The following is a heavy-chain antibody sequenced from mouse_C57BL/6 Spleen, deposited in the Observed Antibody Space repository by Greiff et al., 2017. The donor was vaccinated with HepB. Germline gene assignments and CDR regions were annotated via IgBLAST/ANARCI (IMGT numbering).Heavy chain of an antibody. V-gene: IGHV3-2*02. CDR3: ARTARIKY. CDR2: ISYSGST. Sequence: EVKLLESGPGLVKPSQSLSLTCTVTGYSITSGYGWNWIRQFPGNQLEWMGYISYSGSTNYNPSLKSRISITRDTSKNQVFLQLNSVTTEDTSTYYCARTARIKYWGQGTTLTVST. J-gene: IGHJ2*01. CDR1: GYSITSGYG. D-gene: IGHD1-2*01.